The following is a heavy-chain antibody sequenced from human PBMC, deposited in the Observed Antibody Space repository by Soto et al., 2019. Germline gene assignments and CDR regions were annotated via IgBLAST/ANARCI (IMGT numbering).Heavy chain of an antibody. CDR2: ISTYNANT. Sequence: QVQLVQSGPEVKKPGASVKVSCKTSGYTFNSYGIGWVRQAPGHGLEFLGWISTYNANTNSAQSLQDRVSMTTDTSTSAAYLELRSLISDDTAVYYCARSRRPGQFFDHWGQGTLVTVSS. V-gene: IGHV1-18*01. CDR3: ARSRRPGQFFDH. J-gene: IGHJ4*02. CDR1: GYTFNSYG. D-gene: IGHD6-19*01.